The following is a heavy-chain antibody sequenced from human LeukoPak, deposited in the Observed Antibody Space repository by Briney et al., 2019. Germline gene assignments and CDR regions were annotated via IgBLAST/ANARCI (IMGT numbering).Heavy chain of an antibody. Sequence: GGSLRLSCAASGFTFSSYAMHWVRQAPGKGLEWVAVISYDGSNKYYADSVKGRFTISRDNSKNTLYLQMNSLRAEDTAVYYCARTVGFRTQPFDYWGQGTLVTVSS. J-gene: IGHJ4*02. CDR3: ARTVGFRTQPFDY. CDR1: GFTFSSYA. CDR2: ISYDGSNK. V-gene: IGHV3-30-3*01. D-gene: IGHD2-15*01.